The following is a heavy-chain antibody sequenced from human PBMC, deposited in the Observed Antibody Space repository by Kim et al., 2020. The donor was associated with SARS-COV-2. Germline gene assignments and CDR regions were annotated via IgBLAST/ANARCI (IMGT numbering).Heavy chain of an antibody. CDR3: ARVDDYSNYEGVPYFDY. J-gene: IGHJ4*02. D-gene: IGHD4-4*01. Sequence: GGSLRLSCAASGFTFSSYGMHWVRQAPGKGLEWVAVIWYDGSNKYYADSVKGRFTISRDNSKNTLYLQMNSLRAEDTAVYYCARVDDYSNYEGVPYFDYWGQGTLVTVSS. CDR2: IWYDGSNK. V-gene: IGHV3-33*01. CDR1: GFTFSSYG.